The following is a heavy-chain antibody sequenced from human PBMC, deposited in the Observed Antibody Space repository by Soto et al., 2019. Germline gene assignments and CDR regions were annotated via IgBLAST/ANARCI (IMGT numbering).Heavy chain of an antibody. Sequence: QVQLVQSGAEVKKPGASVKVSCKASGYTFTSYGISWVRQAPGQGLEWMGWISAYNGNTNYAQKLQGRVTMTTDTPTSTAYMELRSLRSDDTAVYYCARKSAGPWYSSSHFDYWGQGTLVTVSS. J-gene: IGHJ4*02. CDR3: ARKSAGPWYSSSHFDY. V-gene: IGHV1-18*01. D-gene: IGHD6-6*01. CDR1: GYTFTSYG. CDR2: ISAYNGNT.